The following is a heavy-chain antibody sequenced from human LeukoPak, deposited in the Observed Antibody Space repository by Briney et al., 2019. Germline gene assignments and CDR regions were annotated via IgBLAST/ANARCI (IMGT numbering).Heavy chain of an antibody. CDR3: ARDYGDYRYYYGMDV. V-gene: IGHV3-7*01. Sequence: GGSLRLSCAASGFTSSNYYMSWVRQAPGKGLEWVANIHQNGNENYNVDSVKGRFTISRDSAKNSLYLQMNSLRAEDTAVYYCARDYGDYRYYYGMDVWGQGTTVTVSS. CDR1: GFTSSNYY. D-gene: IGHD4-17*01. J-gene: IGHJ6*02. CDR2: IHQNGNEN.